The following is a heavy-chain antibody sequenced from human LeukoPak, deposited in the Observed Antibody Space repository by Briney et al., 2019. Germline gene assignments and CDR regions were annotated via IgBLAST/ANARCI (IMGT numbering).Heavy chain of an antibody. CDR1: GGSISSGSYY. CDR2: IYTSGST. Sequence: SQTLSLTCTVSGGSISSGSYYWSWIRQPAGKGLEWIGRIYTSGSTNYNPSLKSRVTISVDTSKNQFSLKLSSVTAADTAVYYCARDGRFSDWFDPWGQGTLVTVSP. CDR3: ARDGRFSDWFDP. J-gene: IGHJ5*02. V-gene: IGHV4-61*02.